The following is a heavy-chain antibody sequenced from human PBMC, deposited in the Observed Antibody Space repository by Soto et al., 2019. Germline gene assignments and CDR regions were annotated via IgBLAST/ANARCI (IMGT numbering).Heavy chain of an antibody. CDR1: GGSFSGYY. CDR3: ARGRQGGYYYGSGSYQGYYGMDV. D-gene: IGHD3-10*01. Sequence: SETLSLTCAVYGGSFSGYYWSWIRQPPGTGLEWIGEINHSGSTNYNPSLKSRVTISVDTSKNQFSLKLSSVTAADTAVYYCARGRQGGYYYGSGSYQGYYGMDVWGQGTTVT. J-gene: IGHJ6*02. CDR2: INHSGST. V-gene: IGHV4-34*01.